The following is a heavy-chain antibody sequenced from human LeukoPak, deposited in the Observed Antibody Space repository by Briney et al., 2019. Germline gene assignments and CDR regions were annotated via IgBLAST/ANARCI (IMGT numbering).Heavy chain of an antibody. Sequence: GGSLRLSCAASGFTFSSYWMSWVRQAPGKGLEWVANIKQDGSEKYYVDSVKGRFTISRDNAKNSLYLQMNSLRAEDTAVYYCARVGSSGWSFSEELGYWGQGTLVTVSS. CDR3: ARVGSSGWSFSEELGY. J-gene: IGHJ4*02. D-gene: IGHD6-13*01. CDR2: IKQDGSEK. V-gene: IGHV3-7*01. CDR1: GFTFSSYW.